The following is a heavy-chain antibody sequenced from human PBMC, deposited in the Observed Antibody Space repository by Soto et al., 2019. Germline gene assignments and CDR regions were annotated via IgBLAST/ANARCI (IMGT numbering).Heavy chain of an antibody. D-gene: IGHD6-25*01. CDR3: ARDGGSILDY. CDR1: GGSINSGDYY. Sequence: SETLSLTCTVSGGSINSGDYYWSWIRQPPGKGLEWIGYIYYSGSTYYNPSLKGRVTISVDTSKNQFSLKLSSVTAADTAVYYCARDGGSILDYWGQGTLVTVSS. CDR2: IYYSGST. V-gene: IGHV4-30-4*01. J-gene: IGHJ4*02.